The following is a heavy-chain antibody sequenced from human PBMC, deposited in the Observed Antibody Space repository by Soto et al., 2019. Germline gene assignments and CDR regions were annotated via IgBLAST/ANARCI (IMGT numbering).Heavy chain of an antibody. CDR2: ISAYNGNT. D-gene: IGHD1-20*01. CDR1: GYTFTSYG. CDR3: ASDGGITGTARWFDP. Sequence: ASVKGSCKASGYTFTSYGIRWVRQAPGQGLEWMGCISAYNGNTNYAQKLQGRVTMTTDKSTSTAYMELRSLRSDDTAVYYCASDGGITGTARWFDPWGQGTLVTVS. V-gene: IGHV1-18*01. J-gene: IGHJ5*02.